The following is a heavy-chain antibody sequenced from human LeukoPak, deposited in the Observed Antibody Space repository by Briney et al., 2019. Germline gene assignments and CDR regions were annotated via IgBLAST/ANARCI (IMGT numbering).Heavy chain of an antibody. D-gene: IGHD3-22*01. V-gene: IGHV3-23*01. CDR3: AKLPQNTYYYDSSGYYYAFFDY. CDR1: GFTFSSYG. J-gene: IGHJ4*02. Sequence: PGRSLRLSCAASGFTFSSYGMHWVRQAPGKGLEWVSAISGSGGSTYYADSVKGRFTISRDNSKNTLYLQMNSLRAEDTAVYYCAKLPQNTYYYDSSGYYYAFFDYWGQGTLVTVSS. CDR2: ISGSGGST.